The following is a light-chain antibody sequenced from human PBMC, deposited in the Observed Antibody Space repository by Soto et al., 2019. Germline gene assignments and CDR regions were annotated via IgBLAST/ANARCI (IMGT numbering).Light chain of an antibody. J-gene: IGKJ3*01. CDR1: QDISNY. Sequence: DIKMTQSPSSLSASVGDRVTITCQASQDISNYLNWYQQTPGKAPKLLIYDASNVETGVPSRFSGRGFGTDFTFTISSLQPDDFAIYYCQQYDHLPFTFGPGTKVDIK. CDR2: DAS. V-gene: IGKV1-33*01. CDR3: QQYDHLPFT.